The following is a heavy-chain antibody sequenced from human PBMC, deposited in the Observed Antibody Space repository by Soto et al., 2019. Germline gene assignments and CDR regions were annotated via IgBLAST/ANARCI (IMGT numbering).Heavy chain of an antibody. CDR2: ISAYNGNT. CDR1: GYTFSSY. J-gene: IGHJ4*02. Sequence: QVQLVQSGAEVKKPGASVKVSCKASGYTFSSYISWVRQAPGQGIEWMGWISAYNGNTNYAQNLQGRVTMTTDTSTSTAYMELRSLRSDDTAVYYCARDLPPVDYWGQGTLVTVSS. CDR3: ARDLPPVDY. V-gene: IGHV1-18*01.